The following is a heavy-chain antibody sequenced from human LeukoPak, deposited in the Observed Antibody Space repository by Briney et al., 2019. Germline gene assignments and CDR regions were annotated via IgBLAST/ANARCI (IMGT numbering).Heavy chain of an antibody. D-gene: IGHD6-13*01. CDR3: ASPRWEQQPGDFDY. CDR1: GYTFTGYY. J-gene: IGHJ4*02. V-gene: IGHV1-2*02. Sequence: GASVKVSCKASGYTFTGYYMHWVRQAPGQGLEWMGWINPNSGGTNYAQKFQGRVTMTRDTSISTAYMELSRLRSDDTAVYYCASPRWEQQPGDFDYWGQGTLVTVSS. CDR2: INPNSGGT.